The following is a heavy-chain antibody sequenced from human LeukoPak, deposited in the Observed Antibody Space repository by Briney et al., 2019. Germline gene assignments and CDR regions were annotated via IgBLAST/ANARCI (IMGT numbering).Heavy chain of an antibody. V-gene: IGHV4-59*01. CDR3: ARINSWSRNWFDP. CDR1: GGSISNYY. J-gene: IGHJ5*02. D-gene: IGHD4-11*01. CDR2: IYYSGST. Sequence: SETLSLTCTVSGGSISNYYWGWIRQPPGKGLEWIGYIYYSGSTNYNPSLKSRVTISVDTSKNQFSLKLSSVTAADTAVYYCARINSWSRNWFDPWGQGTLVTVSS.